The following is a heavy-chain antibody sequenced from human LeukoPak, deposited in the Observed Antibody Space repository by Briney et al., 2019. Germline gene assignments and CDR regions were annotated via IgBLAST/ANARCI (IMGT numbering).Heavy chain of an antibody. J-gene: IGHJ4*02. D-gene: IGHD6-6*01. CDR3: ARLWDSSSSRHFDY. CDR1: GFTFSNYW. CDR2: INIDGTST. V-gene: IGHV3-74*01. Sequence: GGSLRLSCAASGFTFSNYWMHWVRQVPGKGLVCVSRINIDGTSTSYADSVKGRFTISRDNAKNTLYLQMDNLRAEDTAVYFCARLWDSSSSRHFDYWGQGTLVTVSS.